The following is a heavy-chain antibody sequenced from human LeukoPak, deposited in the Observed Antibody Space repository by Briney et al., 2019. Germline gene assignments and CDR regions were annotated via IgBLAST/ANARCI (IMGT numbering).Heavy chain of an antibody. D-gene: IGHD4-23*01. V-gene: IGHV3-9*01. Sequence: GGSLRLSCAASGFTFDDYAMHWVRQAPGKGLEWVSGISWNSGSIGYADSVKGRFTISRDNAKNSLYLQMNSLRAEDTALYYCAKDGGYSRVGMDAWGQGTTVTVSS. CDR3: AKDGGYSRVGMDA. CDR1: GFTFDDYA. J-gene: IGHJ6*02. CDR2: ISWNSGSI.